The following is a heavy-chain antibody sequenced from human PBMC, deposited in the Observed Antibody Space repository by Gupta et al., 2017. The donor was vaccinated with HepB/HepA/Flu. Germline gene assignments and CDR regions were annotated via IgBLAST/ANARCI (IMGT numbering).Heavy chain of an antibody. V-gene: IGHV3-23*01. CDR1: GFTIGGNA. CDR2: IGSDMRP. D-gene: IGHD3-3*02. CDR3: AKDLHFWSGMDV. J-gene: IGHJ6*03. Sequence: DVQLLESGGGLVQPGGSLRLSCAVSGFTIGGNAMSWVRQAPGKGLEWVSGIGSDMRPHYADSVGGRFTISRDNSKNMLFLQMNSLRAEDTAVYYCAKDLHFWSGMDVWGKGTTVTVSS.